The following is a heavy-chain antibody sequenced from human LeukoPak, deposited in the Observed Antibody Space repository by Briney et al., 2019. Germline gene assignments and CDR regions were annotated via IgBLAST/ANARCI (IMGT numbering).Heavy chain of an antibody. CDR3: AKCSHHNFWSGADYFDS. J-gene: IGHJ4*02. Sequence: GGSLRLSCAASGFTFSSYSMNWVRQAPGKGLEWVSYISSSSSTIYYTDSVKGRFTISRDNAKNSLYLQMNSLRAEDTAVYYCAKCSHHNFWSGADYFDSWGQGTLVTVSS. V-gene: IGHV3-48*04. CDR1: GFTFSSYS. CDR2: ISSSSSTI. D-gene: IGHD3-3*01.